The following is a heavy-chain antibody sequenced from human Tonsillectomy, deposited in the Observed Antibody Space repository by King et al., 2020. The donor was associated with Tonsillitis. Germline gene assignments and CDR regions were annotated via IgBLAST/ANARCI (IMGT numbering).Heavy chain of an antibody. CDR2: INTYNGNT. D-gene: IGHD1-26*01. V-gene: IGHV1-18*04. J-gene: IGHJ4*02. Sequence: QLVQSGAEVKKPGASVKVSCKASGFTFPSYGINCVRQAPGQGLEWMGWINTYNGNTYYAQNLQGRVTMTTDTSTSTAYMELRSLSSDDTAVYYCAISPLGELPRVWGQGTLATVSS. CDR1: GFTFPSYG. CDR3: AISPLGELPRV.